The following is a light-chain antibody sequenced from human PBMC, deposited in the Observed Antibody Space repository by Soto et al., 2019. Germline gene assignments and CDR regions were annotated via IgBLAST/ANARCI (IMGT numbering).Light chain of an antibody. J-gene: IGKJ2*03. CDR3: QHYNSWPYS. V-gene: IGKV3D-15*01. CDR2: GAS. CDR1: QSVXXN. Sequence: EIXMTQSPXXLXVXPGXXXTLXCRASQSVXXNLVWYQKNPGQAPRVLIYGASTRATGIPARFSGSXXGTXFTLTISSLQSEDFAVYYCQHYNSWPYSFGQGTKLEXK.